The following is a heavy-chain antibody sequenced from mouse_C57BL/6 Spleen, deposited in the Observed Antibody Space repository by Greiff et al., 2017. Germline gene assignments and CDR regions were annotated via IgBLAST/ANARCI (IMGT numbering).Heavy chain of an antibody. CDR1: GYTFTGYY. V-gene: IGHV1-42*01. D-gene: IGHD2-1*01. J-gene: IGHJ2*01. Sequence: VQLQQSGAELVKPGASVKMSCKASGYTFTGYYMNWVKQRPVKSLEWIGEINPSTGGTTYNQKFKAKATLTVDKSSSTAYMQLKNLTSVDYAVYYCEREEGYGNYDWDWGQGTTLTVSS. CDR2: INPSTGGT. CDR3: EREEGYGNYDWD.